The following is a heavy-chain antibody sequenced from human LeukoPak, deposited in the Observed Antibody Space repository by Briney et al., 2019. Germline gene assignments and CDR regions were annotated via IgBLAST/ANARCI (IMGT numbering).Heavy chain of an antibody. D-gene: IGHD2-2*01. CDR3: ARVDCSSTSCYGIWFDP. CDR2: IYTSGST. J-gene: IGHJ5*02. Sequence: ETLSLTYTVSGGSISNYYWSWIRQPAGKGLEWIGRIYTSGSTNYNPSLKSRVTMSVDTSKNQFSLKLSSVTAADTAVYYCARVDCSSTSCYGIWFDPWGQGTLVTVSS. CDR1: GGSISNYY. V-gene: IGHV4-4*07.